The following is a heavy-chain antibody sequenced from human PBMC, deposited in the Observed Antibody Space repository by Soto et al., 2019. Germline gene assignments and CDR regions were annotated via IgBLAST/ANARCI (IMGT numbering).Heavy chain of an antibody. V-gene: IGHV3-9*01. CDR3: AKSITIFRVVRGDAFDI. CDR1: GFTFDDYA. J-gene: IGHJ3*02. CDR2: ISWNSGSI. Sequence: EVQLVESGGGLVQPGRSLRLSCAASGFTFDDYAMHWVRQAPGKGLEWVSGISWNSGSIGYADSVKGRFTISRDNAKNSLYLQMRILRAEDTALYYCAKSITIFRVVRGDAFDIWGQGTMVTVSS. D-gene: IGHD3-3*01.